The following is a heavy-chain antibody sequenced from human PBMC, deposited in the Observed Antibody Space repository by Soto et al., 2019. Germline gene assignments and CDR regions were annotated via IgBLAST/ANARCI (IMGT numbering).Heavy chain of an antibody. CDR3: ARGVSVGVDY. D-gene: IGHD1-26*01. CDR1: GYSFTSLD. V-gene: IGHV1-8*01. Sequence: QMQLVQSGAEVREPGASVKVSCKASGYSFTSLDINWVRQTAGQGLEWMGWMEPSTGRTGYAQKFQGRVTMTRDTSINTAYMELTTLTSDDTAFYYCARGVSVGVDYWGQGTLVIVSS. CDR2: MEPSTGRT. J-gene: IGHJ4*02.